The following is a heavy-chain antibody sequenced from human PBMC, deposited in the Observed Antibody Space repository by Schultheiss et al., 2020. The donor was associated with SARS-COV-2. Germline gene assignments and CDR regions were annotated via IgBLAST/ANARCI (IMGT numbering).Heavy chain of an antibody. CDR1: GGSISSDTYY. J-gene: IGHJ4*02. CDR3: ARATRVESLFSVRGGSFDF. D-gene: IGHD5-24*01. CDR2: VYFSGST. Sequence: SETLSLTCVVSGGSISSDTYYWSWIRQPPGKGLEWIGYVYFSGSTYYNPSLRSRVTMSLDAAQNHFSLKLGSVTAADTAVYFCARATRVESLFSVRGGSFDFWGRGALVTVSS. V-gene: IGHV4-30-4*02.